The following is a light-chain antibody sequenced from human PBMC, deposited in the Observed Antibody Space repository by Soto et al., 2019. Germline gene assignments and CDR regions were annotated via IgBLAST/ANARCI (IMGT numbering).Light chain of an antibody. CDR2: GAS. CDR1: QSVSSSY. V-gene: IGKV3-20*01. CDR3: QQYGSSLN. J-gene: IGKJ4*01. Sequence: EIVLTQSPGTLSLSPGERATLSCRASQSVSSSYLAWYQQKPGQAPRLLIYGASSRATGIPDRFSGSGSGTDFTLTISRLEPEAFAAYYCQQYGSSLNFGGGTKVEIK.